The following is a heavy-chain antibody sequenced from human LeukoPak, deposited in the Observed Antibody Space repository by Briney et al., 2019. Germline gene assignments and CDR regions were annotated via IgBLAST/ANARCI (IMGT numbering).Heavy chain of an antibody. CDR3: ARVQDSYDAFDI. Sequence: GGSLRLSCAASGFTFSTFAMIWVRQPPGKGLEWVSSIFPSGGEIHYADSVRGRFTISRDNSKSTLSLQMNSLRAEDTAVYYCARVQDSYDAFDIWGQGTMVTVSS. CDR1: GFTFSTFA. J-gene: IGHJ3*02. D-gene: IGHD2-15*01. CDR2: IFPSGGEI. V-gene: IGHV3-23*01.